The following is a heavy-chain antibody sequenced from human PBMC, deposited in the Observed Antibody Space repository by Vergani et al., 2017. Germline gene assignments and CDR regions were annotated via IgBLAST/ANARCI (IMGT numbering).Heavy chain of an antibody. CDR2: ISWDGVST. J-gene: IGHJ4*02. Sequence: VQLVESGGVVVQPGGSLRLSCAASGFTFDDYAMHWVRQAPGKGLEWVSLISWDGVSTNYADSVRGRFTISRDNNKNSLYLHMNNLRPEDTAFYYCAKGRGTVMVDNGGQGTLVTVSS. CDR1: GFTFDDYA. V-gene: IGHV3-43*01. D-gene: IGHD2-8*01. CDR3: AKGRGTVMVDN.